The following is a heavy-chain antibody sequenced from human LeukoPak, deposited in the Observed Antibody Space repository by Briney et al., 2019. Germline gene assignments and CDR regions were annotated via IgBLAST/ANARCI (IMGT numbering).Heavy chain of an antibody. J-gene: IGHJ4*02. CDR2: INWNGGST. CDR3: ARDQDYYDSSGYSLFDY. V-gene: IGHV3-20*04. D-gene: IGHD3-22*01. CDR1: GFTFDDYG. Sequence: GGSLRLSCAASGFTFDDYGMSWVRQAPGKGLEWVSGINWNGGSTGYADSVKGRFTISRDNAKNSLYLQMNSLRAEDTALYYCARDQDYYDSSGYSLFDYWGQGTLVTVSS.